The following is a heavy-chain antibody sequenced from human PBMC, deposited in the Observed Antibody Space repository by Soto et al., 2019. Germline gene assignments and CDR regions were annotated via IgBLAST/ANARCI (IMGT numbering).Heavy chain of an antibody. Sequence: QVQLVQSGAEVKKPGSSVKVSCKASGGTFSSYAISWVRQAPGQGLEWMGGIIPIFGTANYAQKFQGRVTMTADEATSTDYMELSSLRSEDTAVYYCASSVAKYYYYGMDVWGQGTTVTVSS. CDR3: ASSVAKYYYYGMDV. V-gene: IGHV1-69*12. CDR1: GGTFSSYA. J-gene: IGHJ6*02. CDR2: IIPIFGTA. D-gene: IGHD6-19*01.